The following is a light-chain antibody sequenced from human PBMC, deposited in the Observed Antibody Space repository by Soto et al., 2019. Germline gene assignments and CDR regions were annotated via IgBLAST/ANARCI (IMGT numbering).Light chain of an antibody. CDR2: EGS. V-gene: IGLV2-23*01. CDR3: CSYAGSSTLV. J-gene: IGLJ2*01. Sequence: QSVLTQPASVSGSPGQSITISCTGTSSDVGSYNHVSWYQQHPGKAPKLMIYEGSKRPSGVSNRFSGSKSGNTASLTISGLQAEDEADYYCCSYAGSSTLVFGGGTKVTVL. CDR1: SSDVGSYNH.